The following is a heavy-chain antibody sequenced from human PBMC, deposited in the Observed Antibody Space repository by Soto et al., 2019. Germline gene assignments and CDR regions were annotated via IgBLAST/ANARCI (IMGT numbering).Heavy chain of an antibody. D-gene: IGHD1-26*01. Sequence: GGSLRLSCAASGFTFSSYAMSWVRQAPGKGLEWVSAISGSGGSTYYADSVKGRFTISRDNSKNTLYLQMNSLRAEDTAVYYCARTLGARGWFDPWGQGTLVTVSS. CDR2: ISGSGGST. V-gene: IGHV3-23*01. CDR1: GFTFSSYA. CDR3: ARTLGARGWFDP. J-gene: IGHJ5*02.